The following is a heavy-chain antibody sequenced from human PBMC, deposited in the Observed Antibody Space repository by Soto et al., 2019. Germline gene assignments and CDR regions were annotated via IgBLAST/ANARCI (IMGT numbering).Heavy chain of an antibody. CDR1: GFTFSSYG. CDR3: AKDGYGGNSVGYYYYYGMDV. V-gene: IGHV3-30*18. D-gene: IGHD2-21*02. CDR2: ISYDGSNK. J-gene: IGHJ6*01. Sequence: QVQLVESGGGVVQPGRSLRLSCAASGFTFSSYGMHWVRQAPGKGLEWVAVISYDGSNKYYADSVKGRFTISRDNSKNTLYLQMNSLRAEDTAVYYCAKDGYGGNSVGYYYYYGMDVW.